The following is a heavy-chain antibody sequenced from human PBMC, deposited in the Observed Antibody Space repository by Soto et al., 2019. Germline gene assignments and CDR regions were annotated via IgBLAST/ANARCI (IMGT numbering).Heavy chain of an antibody. CDR1: GYTFTGYY. V-gene: IGHV1-2*04. CDR2: INPNSGVT. Sequence: QVQLVQSGAEVKKPGASVKVSCKASGYTFTGYYMHWVRQAPGQGLEWMGWINPNSGVTNYAQKIQGWVSMTRDTAISTAYMELSRLRADDTAVYYCARGHVLGAQAYWGQGTLVTVSS. J-gene: IGHJ4*02. D-gene: IGHD1-26*01. CDR3: ARGHVLGAQAY.